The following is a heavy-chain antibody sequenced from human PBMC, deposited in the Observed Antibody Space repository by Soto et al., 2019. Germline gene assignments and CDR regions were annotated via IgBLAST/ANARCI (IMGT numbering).Heavy chain of an antibody. CDR3: AREAMDYYGMDV. CDR1: GGSISSGDYY. D-gene: IGHD5-18*01. Sequence: QVQLQESGPGLVKPSQTLSLTCTVSGGSISSGDYYWSWIRQPPGKGLEWIGYIYYSGSTYYNPSLKSLVTISVLTTQNHFSLKLSSVHAADTAVYYCAREAMDYYGMDVWGQGTTVTVS. CDR2: IYYSGST. J-gene: IGHJ6*02. V-gene: IGHV4-30-4*01.